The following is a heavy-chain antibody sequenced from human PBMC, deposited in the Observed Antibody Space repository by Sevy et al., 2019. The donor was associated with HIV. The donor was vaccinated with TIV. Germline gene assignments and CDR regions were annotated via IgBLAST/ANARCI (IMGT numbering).Heavy chain of an antibody. V-gene: IGHV3-7*01. CDR1: GFTLNSYW. CDR3: VRAIAADGSF. Sequence: GGSLRLSCVASGFTLNSYWMSWVRQAPGKGLEWVANIKQDGSVKYYVNSVKGRFTISPDNARNLLYLQMNSLRVEDTALYYCVRAIAADGSFWGQGTLVTVSS. D-gene: IGHD6-13*01. CDR2: IKQDGSVK. J-gene: IGHJ4*02.